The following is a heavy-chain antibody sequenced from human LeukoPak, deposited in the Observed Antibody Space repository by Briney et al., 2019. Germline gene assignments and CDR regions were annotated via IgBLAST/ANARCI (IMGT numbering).Heavy chain of an antibody. CDR1: GFTFSSYA. Sequence: GGSLRLSCAASGFTFSSYAMSWVRQAPGKGLEWVSAISGSGGSTYYADSVKGRFTVSRDNSKNTLYLQMNSLRAEDTAVYYCASTDYYDSSGYYSEPFDYWGQGTLVTVSS. D-gene: IGHD3-22*01. CDR3: ASTDYYDSSGYYSEPFDY. V-gene: IGHV3-23*01. J-gene: IGHJ4*02. CDR2: ISGSGGST.